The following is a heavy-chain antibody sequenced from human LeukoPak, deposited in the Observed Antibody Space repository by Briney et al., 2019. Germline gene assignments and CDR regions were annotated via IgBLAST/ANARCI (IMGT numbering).Heavy chain of an antibody. CDR2: ISGSGGST. D-gene: IGHD3-16*02. J-gene: IGHJ4*02. V-gene: IGHV3-23*01. CDR1: GFRFSSYA. CDR3: AKEALRLGELSFAYFDY. Sequence: GGSLRLSCATSGFRFSSYAMSWVRQAPGKGLEWVSAISGSGGSTYYADSVKGRFTISRDNSKNTLYLQMNSLRAEDTAVYYCAKEALRLGELSFAYFDYWGQGTLVTVSS.